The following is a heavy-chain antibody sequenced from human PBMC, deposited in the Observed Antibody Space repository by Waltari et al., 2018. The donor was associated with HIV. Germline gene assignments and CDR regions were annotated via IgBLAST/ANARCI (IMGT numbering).Heavy chain of an antibody. V-gene: IGHV1-18*01. Sequence: VQLVQSGAEAKKPGASVKFPCKASGYTFTSYGLRWFRPAPGQGLEWMGWISAYNGNTSYAQKLQGRVTMTTDTSTSTAYMELRSLRSDDTAVYYCARSDYGDSGLFDPWGQGTLVTVSS. CDR2: ISAYNGNT. J-gene: IGHJ5*02. D-gene: IGHD4-17*01. CDR1: GYTFTSYG. CDR3: ARSDYGDSGLFDP.